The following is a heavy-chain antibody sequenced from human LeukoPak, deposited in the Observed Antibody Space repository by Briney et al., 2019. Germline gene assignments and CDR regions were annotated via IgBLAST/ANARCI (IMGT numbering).Heavy chain of an antibody. J-gene: IGHJ4*02. V-gene: IGHV3-20*03. Sequence: SGFTLNGGSTGYADSVKGRFTISRDNAKNSLYLQMNSLRAEDTAVYYCARGSASRGGGSDFDYWGQGTLVTVSS. D-gene: IGHD2-15*01. CDR2: FTLNGGST. CDR3: ARGSASRGGGSDFDY.